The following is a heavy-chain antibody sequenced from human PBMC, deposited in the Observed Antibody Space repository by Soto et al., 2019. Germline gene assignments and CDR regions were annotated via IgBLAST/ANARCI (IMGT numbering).Heavy chain of an antibody. V-gene: IGHV4-61*08. CDR1: GGSVGSGAYY. Sequence: QVLLQEPGPGQVRPSETLSLTCIVSGGSVGSGAYYWSWIRQPPGSAREWIGYIQYSGDTNYNSSLKSRVTISVDRSRNRFSLKLTSVTAADTAFYYCARHDYADRTFDLWGQGTKVTVSS. CDR3: ARHDYADRTFDL. CDR2: IQYSGDT. J-gene: IGHJ3*01. D-gene: IGHD5-12*01.